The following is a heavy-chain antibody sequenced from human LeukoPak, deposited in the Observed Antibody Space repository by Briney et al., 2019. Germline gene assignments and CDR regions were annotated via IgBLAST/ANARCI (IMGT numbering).Heavy chain of an antibody. J-gene: IGHJ4*02. CDR3: ARRRGIVVVTGTYYFDY. V-gene: IGHV4-34*01. D-gene: IGHD3-22*01. Sequence: SESLSRTCAVYGGSFSGYYWRWIRQPPGKGLEWMGEINHSGSNTYTPSLKRRVDIPVDTSKNQFSLQLSSVTAADTAVYYCARRRGIVVVTGTYYFDYCGQGTLVTVSS. CDR2: INHSGSN. CDR1: GGSFSGYY.